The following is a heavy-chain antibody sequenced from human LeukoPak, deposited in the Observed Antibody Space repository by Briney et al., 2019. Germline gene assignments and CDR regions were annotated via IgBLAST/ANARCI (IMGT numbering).Heavy chain of an antibody. CDR2: IYTSGST. Sequence: SETLSLTCTVSGGSISSGTYYWSWIRQPAGKGLEWIGRIYTSGSTNYNPSLKSRVTISVDTSKNQFSLKLSSVTAADTAMYYCARDGYDYGAFDIWGQGTMVTVSS. J-gene: IGHJ3*02. CDR3: ARDGYDYGAFDI. V-gene: IGHV4-61*02. D-gene: IGHD5-12*01. CDR1: GGSISSGTYY.